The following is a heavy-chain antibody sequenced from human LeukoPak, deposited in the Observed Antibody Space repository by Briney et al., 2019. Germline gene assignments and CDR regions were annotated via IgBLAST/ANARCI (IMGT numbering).Heavy chain of an antibody. CDR3: ARLRQQLVPDY. J-gene: IGHJ4*02. D-gene: IGHD6-13*01. CDR2: ISAYNGNT. V-gene: IGHV1-18*04. Sequence: ASVKVSCKASGYTFTSYDITWVRQAPGQGLEWMGWISAYNGNTNYAQKLQGRVAMTTDTSTSTAYMELRSLRSVDTAVYYCARLRQQLVPDYWGQGTLVTVSS. CDR1: GYTFTSYD.